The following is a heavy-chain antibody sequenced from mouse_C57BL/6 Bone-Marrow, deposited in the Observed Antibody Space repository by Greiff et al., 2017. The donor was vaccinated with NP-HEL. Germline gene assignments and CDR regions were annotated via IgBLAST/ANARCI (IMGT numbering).Heavy chain of an antibody. Sequence: VKLQQPGAELVKPGASVKMSCKASGYTFTSYWITWVKQRPGQGLEWIGDIYPGSGSTNYNEKFKSKATLTVDTSSSTAYMQLSSLTSEDSAVYYCARSKDWYFDVWGTGTTVTVSS. CDR1: GYTFTSYW. CDR3: ARSKDWYFDV. J-gene: IGHJ1*03. D-gene: IGHD2-5*01. V-gene: IGHV1-55*01. CDR2: IYPGSGST.